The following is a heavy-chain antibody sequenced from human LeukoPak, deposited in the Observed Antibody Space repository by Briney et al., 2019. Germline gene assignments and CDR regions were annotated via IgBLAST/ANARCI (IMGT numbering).Heavy chain of an antibody. V-gene: IGHV4-39*07. CDR1: GGSISSSSYY. J-gene: IGHJ4*02. Sequence: SETLSLTCPVSGGSISSSSYYWGWIRQPPGKGLEWIGSIYYSGSTYYNPSLKSRVTISVDTSKNQFSLKLRTVAAADTAVYYCARQTGSGLVILPGGQGTLVTVSS. CDR2: IYYSGST. D-gene: IGHD3/OR15-3a*01. CDR3: ARQTGSGLVILP.